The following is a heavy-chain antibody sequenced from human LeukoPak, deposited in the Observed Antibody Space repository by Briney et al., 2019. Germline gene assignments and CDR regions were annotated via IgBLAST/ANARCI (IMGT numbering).Heavy chain of an antibody. D-gene: IGHD3-3*01. V-gene: IGHV4-39*01. CDR3: ARHPRGSGYPLDY. Sequence: TSETLSLTCTVSGGSISSNNYYWGWIRQPPGKGLEWIGSIYYSGGNYYNPSLKSRVTISVDASKNQFSLKLSSVTAADTAVYYCARHPRGSGYPLDYWGQGTLVTVSS. CDR1: GGSISSNNYY. CDR2: IYYSGGN. J-gene: IGHJ4*02.